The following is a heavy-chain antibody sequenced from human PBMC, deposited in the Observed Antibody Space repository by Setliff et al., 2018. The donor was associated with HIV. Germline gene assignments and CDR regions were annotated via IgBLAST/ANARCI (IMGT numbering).Heavy chain of an antibody. Sequence: SETLSLTCAVYGGSSSGYYWTWIRQPPGKGLEWIGEINHSGSTNYNPSLKSRVTISVDTSKNQFSLRLSSVTAADTAVYYCARGPFPAAGFSGLRGGRTYYYYGMGVWGQGTTVTVSS. CDR1: GGSSSGYY. D-gene: IGHD6-13*01. CDR3: ARGPFPAAGFSGLRGGRTYYYYGMGV. J-gene: IGHJ6*02. CDR2: INHSGST. V-gene: IGHV4-34*01.